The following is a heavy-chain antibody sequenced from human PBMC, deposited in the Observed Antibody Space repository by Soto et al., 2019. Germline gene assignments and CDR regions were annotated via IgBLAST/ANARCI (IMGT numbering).Heavy chain of an antibody. CDR2: ISSSGSTI. CDR1: GFTFSDYY. Sequence: GGSLRLSCAASGFTFSDYYMSWIRQAPGKGLEWVSYISSSGSTIYYADSVKGRFTISRDNAKNSLYLQMNSLRAEDTAVYYCARVPRVPSYYDSSGYYHFDYWGQGTLVTVSS. J-gene: IGHJ4*02. CDR3: ARVPRVPSYYDSSGYYHFDY. D-gene: IGHD3-22*01. V-gene: IGHV3-11*01.